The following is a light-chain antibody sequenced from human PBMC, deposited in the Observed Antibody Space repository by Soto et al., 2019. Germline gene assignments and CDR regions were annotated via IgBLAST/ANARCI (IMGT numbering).Light chain of an antibody. Sequence: QSVLTQPASVSGSPGQSITISCTGTSSDVGGYNYVSWYQQHSGKAPKLMIYDVSNRPSGVSNRFSGSKSGNTASLTISGLQAEDEADYYCSSYTSSSTPLSVFGTGTKVTVL. CDR1: SSDVGGYNY. V-gene: IGLV2-14*01. CDR2: DVS. J-gene: IGLJ1*01. CDR3: SSYTSSSTPLSV.